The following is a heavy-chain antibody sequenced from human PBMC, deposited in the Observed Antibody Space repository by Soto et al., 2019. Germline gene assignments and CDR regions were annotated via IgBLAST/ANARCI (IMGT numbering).Heavy chain of an antibody. Sequence: QVQLVESGGGVVQPGRSLRLSCAASGFTFSSYGMHWVRQAPGKGLEWVAVIWYDGSNKYYADSVKGRFTISRDNSKNTLYLEMNSLRAEDTAVYYCARDDVLRFSEWLSNAAYGSGSPDYWGQGTLVTVSS. J-gene: IGHJ4*02. V-gene: IGHV3-33*01. CDR3: ARDDVLRFSEWLSNAAYGSGSPDY. CDR2: IWYDGSNK. CDR1: GFTFSSYG. D-gene: IGHD3-3*01.